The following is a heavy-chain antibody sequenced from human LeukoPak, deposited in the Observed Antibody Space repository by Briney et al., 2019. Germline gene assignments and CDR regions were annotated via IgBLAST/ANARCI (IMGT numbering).Heavy chain of an antibody. Sequence: GGSLRLSCAASGFTFSSYWMSWVCQTPGKGLEWVANIKQDGSEKYYVDSVKGRFTISRDNAKNSLYLQMNSLRAEDTAVYYCARDSSEFRSLIFHWGQGTLVTVSS. CDR1: GFTFSSYW. CDR3: ARDSSEFRSLIFH. CDR2: IKQDGSEK. J-gene: IGHJ1*01. V-gene: IGHV3-7*01. D-gene: IGHD3-9*01.